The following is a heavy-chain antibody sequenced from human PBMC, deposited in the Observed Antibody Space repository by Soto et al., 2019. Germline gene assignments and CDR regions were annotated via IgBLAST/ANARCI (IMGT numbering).Heavy chain of an antibody. CDR1: GFTFTKAY. CDR3: ATEGGYPGSNFDWAY. CDR2: IKGSHAGGTT. Sequence: EVQLVESGGGLVEPGGSIRLSCVASGFTFTKAYMTLVRQAPGKGLEWVGRIKGSHAGGTTDYATSVKGRFTISRDDSKNTLYLQMNSLKTEDTSVYYCATEGGYPGSNFDWAYWGQGTLVTVSS. D-gene: IGHD3-9*01. V-gene: IGHV3-15*01. J-gene: IGHJ4*02.